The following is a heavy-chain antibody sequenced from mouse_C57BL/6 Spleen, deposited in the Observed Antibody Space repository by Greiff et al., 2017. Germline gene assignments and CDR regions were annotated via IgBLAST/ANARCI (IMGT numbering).Heavy chain of an antibody. CDR3: HYDYGY. V-gene: IGHV1-15*01. D-gene: IGHD2-4*01. J-gene: IGHJ3*01. Sequence: QLVESGAELVRPGASVTLSCKASGYTFTDYEMHWVKQTPVHGLEWIGAIDPETGGTAYNQKFKGKAILTADKSSSTAYMELRSLTSEDSAVYYSHYDYGYWGQGTLVTVSA. CDR2: IDPETGGT. CDR1: GYTFTDYE.